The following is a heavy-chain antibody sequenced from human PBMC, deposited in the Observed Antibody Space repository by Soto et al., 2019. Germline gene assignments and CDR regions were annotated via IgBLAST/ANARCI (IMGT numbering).Heavy chain of an antibody. D-gene: IGHD2-2*02. V-gene: IGHV3-30*18. CDR1: GFTFSSYG. J-gene: IGHJ6*02. Sequence: GGSLRLSCAASGFTFSSYGMHWVRQAPGKGLEWGAVISYDGSNKYYADSVKGRFTISRDNYKNTLYLQMNSLRAEDTAVYYCAKGYRSSTSCYTGNSMAVWGQGATVTLSS. CDR2: ISYDGSNK. CDR3: AKGYRSSTSCYTGNSMAV.